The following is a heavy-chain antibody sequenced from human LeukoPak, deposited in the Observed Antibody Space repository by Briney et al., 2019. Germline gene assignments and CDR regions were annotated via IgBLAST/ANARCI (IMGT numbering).Heavy chain of an antibody. CDR1: GYTFTSYG. J-gene: IGHJ5*02. V-gene: IGHV1-18*01. D-gene: IGHD2-2*01. Sequence: GASVKVSCKASGYTFTSYGISWVRQAPGQGLEWMGWISAYNGNTNYAQKLQGRVTMTTDTSTSTAYMELRSLRSDDTAVYYCARDLFVVVPAAIGWFDPWGQGTLVTVSS. CDR2: ISAYNGNT. CDR3: ARDLFVVVPAAIGWFDP.